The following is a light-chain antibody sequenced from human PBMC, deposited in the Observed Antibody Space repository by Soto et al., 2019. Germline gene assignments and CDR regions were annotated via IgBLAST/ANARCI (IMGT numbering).Light chain of an antibody. CDR2: EVN. J-gene: IGLJ1*01. V-gene: IGLV2-8*01. CDR3: TSYAGGNNI. CDR1: SSDVGAYNY. Sequence: QSALTQPPSASGSPGQSVTISCTGTSSDVGAYNYVSWYQQHPGKVPKLMVYEVNKRPSGVPDRFSGSKSGNTASLTVSGLQAEDEAAYYCTSYAGGNNIVGTGTKVTVL.